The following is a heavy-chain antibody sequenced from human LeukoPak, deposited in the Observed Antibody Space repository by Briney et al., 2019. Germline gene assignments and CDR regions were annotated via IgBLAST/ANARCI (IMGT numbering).Heavy chain of an antibody. CDR1: GDSISSSRSY. Sequence: SETLSLTCTVSGDSISSSRSYWAWLRQPPGKGLEWIGSILYTGRTFYNPSLKSRVTISVDTSKNQFSLRLGSVSASDTAVYYCARRDVGATIDYWGQGTLVTVSS. CDR2: ILYTGRT. CDR3: ARRDVGATIDY. D-gene: IGHD1-26*01. V-gene: IGHV4-39*01. J-gene: IGHJ4*02.